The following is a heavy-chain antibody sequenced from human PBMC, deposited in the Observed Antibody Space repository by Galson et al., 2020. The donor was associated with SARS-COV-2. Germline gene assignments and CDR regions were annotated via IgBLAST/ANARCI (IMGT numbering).Heavy chain of an antibody. CDR1: GYSFTSYW. V-gene: IGHV5-10-1*01. CDR3: ARQQTRTTWAFDY. D-gene: IGHD1-7*01. Sequence: KIGESLKISCKGSGYSFTSYWISWVRQMPGKGLEWMGRIDPSDSYTNYSPSFQGHVTISADKSISTAYLQWSSLKASDTAMYYCARQQTRTTWAFDYWGQGTLVTVSS. J-gene: IGHJ4*02. CDR2: IDPSDSYT.